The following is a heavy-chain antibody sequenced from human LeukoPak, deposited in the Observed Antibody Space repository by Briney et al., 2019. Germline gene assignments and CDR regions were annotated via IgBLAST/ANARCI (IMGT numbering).Heavy chain of an antibody. CDR1: GGSFSSYF. V-gene: IGHV4-34*01. J-gene: IGHJ6*02. CDR3: ARPSGYSSGWTSYYGMDV. Sequence: SETMPHSGAVYGGSFSSYFGSWSRQPTRKGLEWIGEINHSGSTNYNPSLKSRVTISVDTSQNQFSLKLSSATAADTPVYYCARPSGYSSGWTSYYGMDVWGQGTTATVPS. D-gene: IGHD6-19*01. CDR2: INHSGST.